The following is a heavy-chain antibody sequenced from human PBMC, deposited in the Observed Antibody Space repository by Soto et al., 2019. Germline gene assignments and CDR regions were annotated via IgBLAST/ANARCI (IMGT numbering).Heavy chain of an antibody. CDR1: GFTFSSYW. CDR3: TRDAYYDFWSGYSAYYYYYMDV. V-gene: IGHV3-74*01. CDR2: INGDGSST. J-gene: IGHJ6*03. Sequence: GGSLRLSCAASGFTFSSYWMHWVRQAPGKGLVWVSRINGDGSSTTHADSVRGRFTISRDNTKNTLYLQMNSLRAEDTAVYYCTRDAYYDFWSGYSAYYYYYMDVWGKGTTVTVSS. D-gene: IGHD3-3*01.